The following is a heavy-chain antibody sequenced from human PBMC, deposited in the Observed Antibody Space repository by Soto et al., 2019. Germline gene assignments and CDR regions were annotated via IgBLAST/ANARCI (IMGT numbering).Heavy chain of an antibody. CDR2: IWYDGSNK. CDR1: GFTFSSYG. D-gene: IGHD3-10*01. Sequence: QVQLVESGGGVVQPGRSLRLSCAASGFTFSSYGMHWVRQAPGMGLEWVAVIWYDGSNKYYADSVKGRFTISRDNSKNTLYLQMNSLRAEDTAVYYRARDRSGKDAFDIWGQGTMVTVSS. V-gene: IGHV3-33*01. J-gene: IGHJ3*02. CDR3: ARDRSGKDAFDI.